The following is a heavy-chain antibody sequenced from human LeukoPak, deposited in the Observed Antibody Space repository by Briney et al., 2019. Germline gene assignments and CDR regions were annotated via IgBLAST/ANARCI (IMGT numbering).Heavy chain of an antibody. CDR3: AKDRSSGWYSCLDY. V-gene: IGHV3-23*01. J-gene: IGHJ4*02. Sequence: PGGSLRLSCAASGFTFSSYAMSWVRQAPGKGLEWVSGISGSGGSTYYADSVKGRFTISRDNSKNTLYLQMNSLRAEDTAVYYCAKDRSSGWYSCLDYRGQGTLVTVSS. D-gene: IGHD6-19*01. CDR2: ISGSGGST. CDR1: GFTFSSYA.